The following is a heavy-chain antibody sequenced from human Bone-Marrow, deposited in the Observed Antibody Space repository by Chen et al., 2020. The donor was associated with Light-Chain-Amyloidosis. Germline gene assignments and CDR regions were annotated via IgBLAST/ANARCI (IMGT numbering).Heavy chain of an antibody. Sequence: EVQLVESGGGLLQRGGSLRLSCAASGFAFSSYAMSWVRQAPGKGLEWVATISGSGGSRYYGDSVKGRLTISRDNSKNALFLQMNSRRAEDTAVYDCAKDISYDDILPGYPADAFDIWGQGTMVTVSS. D-gene: IGHD3-9*01. CDR2: ISGSGGSR. J-gene: IGHJ3*02. V-gene: IGHV3-23*04. CDR1: GFAFSSYA. CDR3: AKDISYDDILPGYPADAFDI.